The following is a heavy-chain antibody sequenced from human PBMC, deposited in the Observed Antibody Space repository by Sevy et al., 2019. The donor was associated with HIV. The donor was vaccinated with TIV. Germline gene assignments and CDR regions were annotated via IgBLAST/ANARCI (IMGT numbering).Heavy chain of an antibody. CDR3: ARGSRGTFGS. D-gene: IGHD1-26*01. CDR1: GFTFTSDY. CDR2: INTYGKII. Sequence: GGSLRLSCAASGFTFTSDYMHWVRQPPGKGRVWVSHINTYGKIIRYADSVKGRFTTSRDNAKNTLYLKMNSLRAEDTAVYYCARGSRGTFGSWGQGTLVTVSS. J-gene: IGHJ4*02. V-gene: IGHV3-74*01.